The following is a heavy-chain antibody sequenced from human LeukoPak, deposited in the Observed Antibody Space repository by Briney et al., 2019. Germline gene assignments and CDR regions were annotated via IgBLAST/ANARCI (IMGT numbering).Heavy chain of an antibody. Sequence: PGGSLRLSCAASGFTFSSYAMSWVRQAPGKGLEWVSYISSSGSTIYYADSVKGRFTISRDNAKNSLYLQMNSLRAEDTAVYYCAREEHYGGNSEGGDRDYWGQGTLVTVSS. V-gene: IGHV3-48*04. D-gene: IGHD4-23*01. CDR1: GFTFSSYA. CDR2: ISSSGSTI. CDR3: AREEHYGGNSEGGDRDY. J-gene: IGHJ4*02.